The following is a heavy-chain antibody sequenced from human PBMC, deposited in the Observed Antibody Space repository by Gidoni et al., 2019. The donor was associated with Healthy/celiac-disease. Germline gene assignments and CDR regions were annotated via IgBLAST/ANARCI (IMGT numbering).Heavy chain of an antibody. J-gene: IGHJ4*02. V-gene: IGHV3-11*01. CDR3: ARDPNWSATAPCDY. CDR2: INSSGRTI. CDR1: RVTLSDYY. Sequence: QVQLVESGGGLGKPGGSLRHSCAAPRVTLSDYYMSWIRQAPGKGLEWVSHINSSGRTIYDADSVKGRFTISRDNAKNSLYLQMNSLRAEDTAVYYCARDPNWSATAPCDYGGQGTLVTVSS. D-gene: IGHD1-1*01.